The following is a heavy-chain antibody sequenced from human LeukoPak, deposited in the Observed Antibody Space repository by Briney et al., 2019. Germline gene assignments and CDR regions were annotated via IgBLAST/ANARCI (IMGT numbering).Heavy chain of an antibody. D-gene: IGHD1-1*01. J-gene: IGHJ4*02. Sequence: SETLSLTCTVSGDSISSYYWSWIRQPPGKGLDWIGSLYYSGDTYYNPSLKSRVTISVDTSRNQFSLKLSSVTAADTAVYFCARHGPGYTGPVGPDYWGQGTLVTVSS. CDR2: LYYSGDT. V-gene: IGHV4-39*01. CDR1: GDSISSYY. CDR3: ARHGPGYTGPVGPDY.